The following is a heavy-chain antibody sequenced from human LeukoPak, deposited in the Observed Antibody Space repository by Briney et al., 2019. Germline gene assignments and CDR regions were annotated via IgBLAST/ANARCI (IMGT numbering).Heavy chain of an antibody. CDR1: GGSISSYY. J-gene: IGHJ3*02. CDR3: ASGIAAAGPHAFDI. D-gene: IGHD6-13*01. CDR2: IYYSGST. Sequence: SETLSLTCTVSGGSISSYYWSWIRQPPGKGLEWIGYIYYSGSTNHNPSLKSRVTISVDTSKNQFSLKLSSVTAADTAVYYCASGIAAAGPHAFDIWGQGTMVTVSS. V-gene: IGHV4-59*01.